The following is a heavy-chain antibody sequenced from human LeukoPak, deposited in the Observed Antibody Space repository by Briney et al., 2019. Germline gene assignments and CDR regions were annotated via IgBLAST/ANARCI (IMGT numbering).Heavy chain of an antibody. Sequence: NRGESLKISCKGSGYSFTSYWIGWVRQMPGKGLEWMGIIYPGDSDTRYSPSFQGQVTISADKSISTAYLQWSSLKASDTAMYYCASSEYSSSWYSYYPLAGPIDYWGQGTLVTVSS. CDR2: IYPGDSDT. J-gene: IGHJ4*02. D-gene: IGHD6-13*01. CDR3: ASSEYSSSWYSYYPLAGPIDY. CDR1: GYSFTSYW. V-gene: IGHV5-51*01.